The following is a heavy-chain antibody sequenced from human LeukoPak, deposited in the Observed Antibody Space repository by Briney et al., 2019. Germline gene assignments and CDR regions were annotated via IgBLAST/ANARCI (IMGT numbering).Heavy chain of an antibody. CDR3: AHVGGSTRIQDY. D-gene: IGHD3-16*01. CDR1: GFTFSDYY. CDR2: ISSSSSYT. J-gene: IGHJ4*02. Sequence: PGGSLRLSCAASGFTFSDYYMSWIRQAPGKGLEWVSYISSSSSYTNYADSVKGRFTISRDNSKNTLYLQMDSLRDEDTAVYYCAHVGGSTRIQDYWGQGTLVTVSS. V-gene: IGHV3-11*03.